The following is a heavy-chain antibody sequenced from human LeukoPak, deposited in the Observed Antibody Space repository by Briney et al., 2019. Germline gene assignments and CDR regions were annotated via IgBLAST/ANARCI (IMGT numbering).Heavy chain of an antibody. CDR2: VSGSGTTT. CDR1: GFPFGNYA. Sequence: SGGSLRLSCAASGFPFGNYAMSWVRQAPGKGLEWVSGVSGSGTTTYYADSVKGRFTISRDNAKNSLSLQVNSLRADDTAVYYCARLGSIAAAGTPDYWGQGTLVTVSS. J-gene: IGHJ4*02. CDR3: ARLGSIAAAGTPDY. D-gene: IGHD6-13*01. V-gene: IGHV3-23*01.